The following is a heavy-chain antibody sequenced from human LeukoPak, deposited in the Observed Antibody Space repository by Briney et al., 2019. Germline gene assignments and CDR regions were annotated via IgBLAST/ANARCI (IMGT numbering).Heavy chain of an antibody. CDR3: AKDFGPSSGWHAADY. CDR1: GFTFSSYG. D-gene: IGHD6-19*01. J-gene: IGHJ4*02. CDR2: IWYDGSNK. V-gene: IGHV3-33*06. Sequence: GGSLRLSCAASGFTFSSYGMHWVRQAPGKGLEWVAVIWYDGSNKYYTDSVKGRFTISRDNSKNTLYLQMNSLRAEDTAVYYCAKDFGPSSGWHAADYWGQGTLVTVSS.